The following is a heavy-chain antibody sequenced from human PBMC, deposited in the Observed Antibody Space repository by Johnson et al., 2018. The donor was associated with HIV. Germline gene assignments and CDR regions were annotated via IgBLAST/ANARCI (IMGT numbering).Heavy chain of an antibody. CDR3: ARDQYSSDWVGGGDAFDI. Sequence: VQLVESGGGLVKPGGSLRLSCAASGFIFSDYYMTWIRQAPGKGLEWVSYISSSSSTTYYADSVKGRFTISRDNAKNSLYLQMNSLRAEDTAVYYCARDQYSSDWVGGGDAFDIWGQGTMVTVSS. CDR1: GFIFSDYY. V-gene: IGHV3-11*04. CDR2: ISSSSSTT. D-gene: IGHD6-19*01. J-gene: IGHJ3*02.